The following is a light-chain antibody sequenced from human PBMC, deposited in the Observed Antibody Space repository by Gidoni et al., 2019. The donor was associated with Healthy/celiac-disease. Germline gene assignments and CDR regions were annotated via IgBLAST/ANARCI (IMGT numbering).Light chain of an antibody. V-gene: IGLV1-40*01. Sequence: QSVLTQPPSVSGPPGQRVTISCTGSSSNIGAGYDVHWYQQLPGTAPNLLIYGNSNRPSGVPDRFSGSKSGTSASLAITGLQAEDEADYYCQSYDSSLSGSYVVFGGGTKLTVL. CDR3: QSYDSSLSGSYVV. CDR2: GNS. J-gene: IGLJ2*01. CDR1: SSNIGAGYD.